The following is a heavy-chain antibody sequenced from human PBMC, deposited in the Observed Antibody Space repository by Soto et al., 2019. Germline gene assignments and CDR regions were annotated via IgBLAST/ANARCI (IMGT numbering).Heavy chain of an antibody. CDR3: ARHPSDFWFDP. CDR2: IYYSGST. J-gene: IGHJ5*02. Sequence: SETLSLTCTVSGGSISSSSYFWGWIRRPPGKGLEWIGSIYYSGSTYYNPSLKSRVTVSVDTSKNQFSLKLSSVTAADTAAYYCARHPSDFWFDPWGQGTLVTVSS. V-gene: IGHV4-39*01. D-gene: IGHD2-21*02. CDR1: GGSISSSSYF.